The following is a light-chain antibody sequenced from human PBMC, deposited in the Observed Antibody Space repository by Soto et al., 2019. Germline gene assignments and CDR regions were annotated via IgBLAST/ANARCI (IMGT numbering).Light chain of an antibody. J-gene: IGLJ1*01. Sequence: QSALTQPPSPSGTPGQRVAIPCSGSSSNIGRNYVYWYRQLPGTAPKLLIYRNNQRPSGVPDRFSGSKSGTSASLAISGLRSEDEADYYCEAWDDSLSGYVFGTGTKLTVL. CDR2: RNN. V-gene: IGLV1-47*01. CDR3: EAWDDSLSGYV. CDR1: SSNIGRNY.